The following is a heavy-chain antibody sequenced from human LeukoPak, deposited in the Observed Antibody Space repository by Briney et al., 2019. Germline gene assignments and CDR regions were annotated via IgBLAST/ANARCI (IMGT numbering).Heavy chain of an antibody. Sequence: GGSMRLSCAASGFTFSNAWMSWVRQAPGKGLEWVGGIKSKTDGGTTDYAAPVKGRFTISRDDSKNTLYLQMNSLKTEDTAVYYCTTDYYDSSGSLNWGQGTLVTVSS. V-gene: IGHV3-15*01. CDR1: GFTFSNAW. J-gene: IGHJ4*02. D-gene: IGHD3-22*01. CDR3: TTDYYDSSGSLN. CDR2: IKSKTDGGTT.